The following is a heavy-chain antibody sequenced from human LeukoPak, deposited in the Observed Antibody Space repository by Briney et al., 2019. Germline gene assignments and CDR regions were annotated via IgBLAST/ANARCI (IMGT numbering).Heavy chain of an antibody. D-gene: IGHD4-17*01. Sequence: ASVKVSCKASGYTFTGYYMHWVRQAPGQGLEWMGWINPNSGGTNYAQKFQGRVTMTRDTSISTAYMELSRLRSDDTAVYYCTTAIYGDHKAYYYYYMDVWGKGTTVTISS. V-gene: IGHV1-2*02. CDR2: INPNSGGT. J-gene: IGHJ6*03. CDR3: TTAIYGDHKAYYYYYMDV. CDR1: GYTFTGYY.